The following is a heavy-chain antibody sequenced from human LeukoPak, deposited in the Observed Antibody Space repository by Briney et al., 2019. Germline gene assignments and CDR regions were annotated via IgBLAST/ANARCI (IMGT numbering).Heavy chain of an antibody. CDR1: GFTFSSYG. D-gene: IGHD3-10*01. J-gene: IGHJ4*02. CDR3: ANTLMVRGAPSTD. CDR2: ISYDGSNK. Sequence: PGRSLRLSCAASGFTFSSYGMHWVRQAPGKGLEWVAVISYDGSNKYYADSVKGRFTISRDNSKNTLYLQMNSLRAEDTAVYYCANTLMVRGAPSTDWGQGTLVTVSS. V-gene: IGHV3-30*18.